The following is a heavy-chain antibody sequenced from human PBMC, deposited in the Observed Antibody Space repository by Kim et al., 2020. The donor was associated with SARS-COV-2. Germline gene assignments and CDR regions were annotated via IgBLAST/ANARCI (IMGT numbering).Heavy chain of an antibody. D-gene: IGHD5-12*01. CDR3: VRIAYSGYDPDY. J-gene: IGHJ4*02. V-gene: IGHV6-1*01. Sequence: DYALSVKSRITINPDTSKNQFSLQLNSVTPEDTAVYYCVRIAYSGYDPDYWGQGTLVTVSS.